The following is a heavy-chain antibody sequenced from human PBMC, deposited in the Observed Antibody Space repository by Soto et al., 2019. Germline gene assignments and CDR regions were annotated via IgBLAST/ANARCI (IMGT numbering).Heavy chain of an antibody. V-gene: IGHV1-18*04. D-gene: IGHD3-10*01. J-gene: IGHJ1*01. CDR3: ARDQRYYGSGYYYSDS. CDR1: GYTFISHG. CDR2: MSAFTGKA. Sequence: GASVKVSCKASGYTFISHGISWVRQAPGQGLEWVGWMSAFTGKADYAQIFQDRVTMTTDTSTSTAYMELRSLRSDDTAVYYCARDQRYYGSGYYYSDSWGQGTRVTVSS.